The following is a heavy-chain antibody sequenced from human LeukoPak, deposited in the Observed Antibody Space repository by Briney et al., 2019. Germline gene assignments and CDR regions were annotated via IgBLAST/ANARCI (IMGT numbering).Heavy chain of an antibody. Sequence: GGSLRLSCAASGFTFSDYYMSWIRQAPGKSLEWVSYISSSGSTIYYADSVKGRFTISRDNSKNTLSLQMNSLRAEDTAIYYCAKNGDRGAYCSGGSCYPYYYYYMDVWGKGTTVTISS. J-gene: IGHJ6*03. V-gene: IGHV3-11*01. CDR1: GFTFSDYY. CDR3: AKNGDRGAYCSGGSCYPYYYYYMDV. D-gene: IGHD2-15*01. CDR2: ISSSGSTI.